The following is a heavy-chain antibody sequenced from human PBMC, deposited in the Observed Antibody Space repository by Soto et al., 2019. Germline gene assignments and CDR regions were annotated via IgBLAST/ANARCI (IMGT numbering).Heavy chain of an antibody. J-gene: IGHJ4*02. D-gene: IGHD6-13*01. V-gene: IGHV3-30*18. CDR2: ISYDGSNK. Sequence: AGGSLRLSCAASEFTFSKYGMHWVRQAPGKGLEWVAAISYDGSNKYYTDSVKGRFSISRDNSKNTLYLQMNSLRAEDTAVYYCAKDGWAYSGSWLDYWGQGTLVTVSS. CDR1: EFTFSKYG. CDR3: AKDGWAYSGSWLDY.